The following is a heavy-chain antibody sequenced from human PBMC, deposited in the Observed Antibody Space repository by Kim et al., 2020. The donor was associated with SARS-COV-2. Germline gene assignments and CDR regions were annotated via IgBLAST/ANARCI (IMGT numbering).Heavy chain of an antibody. V-gene: IGHV4-34*01. Sequence: PSLKSRVTLSVDTSKNQFSLKLSAVTAADTAVYYCARGKGMTRGWNNFDYWGQGTLVTVSS. J-gene: IGHJ4*02. D-gene: IGHD6-19*01. CDR3: ARGKGMTRGWNNFDY.